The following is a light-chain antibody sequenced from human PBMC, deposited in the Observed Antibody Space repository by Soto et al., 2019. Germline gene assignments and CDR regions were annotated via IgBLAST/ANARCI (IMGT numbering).Light chain of an antibody. CDR1: QGISTW. CDR3: QQYNSYSSGT. Sequence: DIQMTQSPSTLSASVGDRVTITCRASQGISTWLAWYQQKPGKAPTLLIYKASSLESGVPSRFSGSGSGTEFTLTISSLQPDDFATYYCQQYNSYSSGTFGQGTKLEIK. J-gene: IGKJ2*01. V-gene: IGKV1-5*03. CDR2: KAS.